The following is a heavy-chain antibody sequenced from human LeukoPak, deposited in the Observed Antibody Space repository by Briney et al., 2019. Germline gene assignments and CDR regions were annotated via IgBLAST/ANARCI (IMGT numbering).Heavy chain of an antibody. Sequence: GGSLRLSCAASGFTFSIYSMTWVRQAPGKGLEWVSYISTSSSTMYYADSVKGRFTISRDNAKNSLSLQMNSLRAEDTAVYYCAKAATSGWDAFDIWGQGTMVTVSS. CDR1: GFTFSIYS. V-gene: IGHV3-48*01. J-gene: IGHJ3*02. D-gene: IGHD6-19*01. CDR3: AKAATSGWDAFDI. CDR2: ISTSSSTM.